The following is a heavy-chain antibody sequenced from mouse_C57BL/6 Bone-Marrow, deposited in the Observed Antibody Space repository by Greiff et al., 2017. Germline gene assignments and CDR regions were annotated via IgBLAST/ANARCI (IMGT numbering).Heavy chain of an antibody. CDR3: ASCSNYGDWYFDV. D-gene: IGHD2-5*01. V-gene: IGHV1-59*01. J-gene: IGHJ1*03. CDR2: IDPSDSYT. Sequence: VQLQQPGAELVRPGTSVKLSCKASGYTFTSYWMHWVKQRPGQGLEWIGVIDPSDSYTNYNQKFKGKATLTVDTSSSTAYMQLSSLTSEDSAVYYCASCSNYGDWYFDVWGTGTTVTVSS. CDR1: GYTFTSYW.